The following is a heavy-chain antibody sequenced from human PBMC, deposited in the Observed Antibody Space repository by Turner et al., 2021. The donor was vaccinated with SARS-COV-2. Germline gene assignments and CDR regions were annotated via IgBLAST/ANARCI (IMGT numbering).Heavy chain of an antibody. CDR2: TYYPGGS. CDR3: VTSVRRSGYFQR. Sequence: QLLVQESGPALVKPSETLSLPGTVSAVSITSNSHYWGWVRQPPGKGLEWIGITYYPGGSYYNPSLRGRVTISVDPSQNQFSLILRSVTAADTAVYYCVTSVRRSGYFQRWGQGSLVSVS. CDR1: AVSITSNSHY. J-gene: IGHJ1*01. V-gene: IGHV4-39*01.